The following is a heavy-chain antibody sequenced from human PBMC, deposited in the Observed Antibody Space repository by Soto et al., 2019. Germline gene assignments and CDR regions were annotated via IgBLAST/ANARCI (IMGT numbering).Heavy chain of an antibody. CDR2: INHSGST. CDR3: ARARITIFGVVIKFAP. V-gene: IGHV4-34*01. J-gene: IGHJ5*02. D-gene: IGHD3-3*01. Sequence: QVQLQQWGAGLLKPSETLSLTCAVYGGSFSGYYWSWIRQPPGKGLEWIGEINHSGSTNYNPSLKSRVTISVDTSKNQFSLKLSSVTAADTAVYYCARARITIFGVVIKFAPWGQGTLVTVSS. CDR1: GGSFSGYY.